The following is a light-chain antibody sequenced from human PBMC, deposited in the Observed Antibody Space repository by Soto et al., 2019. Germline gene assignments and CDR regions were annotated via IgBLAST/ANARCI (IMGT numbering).Light chain of an antibody. Sequence: QSVLTQPPSASGTPGQGVTISCSGSTSNIGSNYVYWYQQLPGTAPKLLIYRNNQRPSGVPDRFSGSKSGTSASLAISGLRSDDEADYFCATWDASLNGFYVFGTGTKGTVL. J-gene: IGLJ1*01. CDR1: TSNIGSNY. CDR3: ATWDASLNGFYV. CDR2: RNN. V-gene: IGLV1-47*01.